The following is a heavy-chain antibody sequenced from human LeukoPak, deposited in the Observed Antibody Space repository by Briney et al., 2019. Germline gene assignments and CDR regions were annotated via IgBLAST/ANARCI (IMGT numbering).Heavy chain of an antibody. CDR2: VSGYNGNT. D-gene: IGHD1-7*01. V-gene: IGHV1-18*01. CDR3: ARALGSGTHYYYYYMDV. J-gene: IGHJ6*03. CDR1: GYTFPNYG. Sequence: ASVKLSCKASGYTFPNYGVSWVRQAPGQGLEWMGWVSGYNGNTNFAKNGQGRVTMTTDTSTSTAYMELRSLISDDTAVYYCARALGSGTHYYYYYMDVWGKGTTVTVSS.